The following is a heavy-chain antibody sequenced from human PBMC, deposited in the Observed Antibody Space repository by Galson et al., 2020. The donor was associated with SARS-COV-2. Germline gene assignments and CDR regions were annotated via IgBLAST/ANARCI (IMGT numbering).Heavy chain of an antibody. J-gene: IGHJ3*02. CDR3: GRDCSSTSCSICWPFDAFDI. Sequence: SETLSLTCAVSGGSISSSNWWSWVRQPPGKGLEWIGEIYHSGSTNYNPSPKSRVTVSVDKSKNQFSLKLSSVTAADTAVYYCGRDCSSTSCSICWPFDAFDIWGQGTMVTVSS. D-gene: IGHD2-2*01. CDR1: GGSISSSNW. CDR2: IYHSGST. V-gene: IGHV4-4*02.